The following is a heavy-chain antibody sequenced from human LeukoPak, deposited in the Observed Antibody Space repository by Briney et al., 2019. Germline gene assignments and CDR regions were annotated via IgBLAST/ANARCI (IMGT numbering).Heavy chain of an antibody. V-gene: IGHV4-34*01. CDR1: GGSFSGYY. CDR2: INHSGST. Sequence: PSQTLSLTCAVYGGSFSGYYWSWIRQPPGKGLEWIGEINHSGSTNYNPSLKSRVTISVDTSKNQFSLKLSSVTAADTAVYYCARGHDYYDSSGYYYLDYWAREPWSPSPQ. J-gene: IGHJ4*02. D-gene: IGHD3-22*01. CDR3: ARGHDYYDSSGYYYLDY.